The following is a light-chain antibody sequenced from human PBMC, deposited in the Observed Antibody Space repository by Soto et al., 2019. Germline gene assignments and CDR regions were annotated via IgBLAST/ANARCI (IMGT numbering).Light chain of an antibody. Sequence: DIQMTQSPSSLSASIGDSITSTCRASQSISSFLDWYQQKPGEAPKLLVYSASRIQSGVPSRFNGSGSGTDFTLTISSLQPEDFATYYCQQANSFPITFGQGTRLEIK. V-gene: IGKV1-12*01. CDR2: SAS. J-gene: IGKJ5*01. CDR1: QSISSF. CDR3: QQANSFPIT.